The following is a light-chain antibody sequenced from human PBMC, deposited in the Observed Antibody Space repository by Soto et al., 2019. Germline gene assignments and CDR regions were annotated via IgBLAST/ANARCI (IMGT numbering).Light chain of an antibody. CDR1: QAISNS. Sequence: DIQMTQSPSSLSASVGDRVTITCQASQAISNSLNWYHQKPGKAPKLLIFDAYHLQTGVPSRISGSGSGTDFTFTITSLQPEDIGTYYCQQYNNLPLTFGGRTKVDIK. CDR2: DAY. J-gene: IGKJ4*01. V-gene: IGKV1-33*01. CDR3: QQYNNLPLT.